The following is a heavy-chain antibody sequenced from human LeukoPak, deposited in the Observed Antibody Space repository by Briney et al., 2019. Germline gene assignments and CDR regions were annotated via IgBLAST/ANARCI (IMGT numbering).Heavy chain of an antibody. CDR2: IYYSGST. D-gene: IGHD4-23*01. V-gene: IGHV4-59*01. CDR1: GGSISSYY. J-gene: IGHJ4*02. Sequence: SETLSLTCTVSGGSISSYYWSWIRQPPGKGLEWIGYIYYSGSTNYNPSLKSRVTISVDTSKNQFSLKLSSVTAADTAVYYCASTPLPDYGGNSAWGVPGNYYFDYWGQGTLVTVSS. CDR3: ASTPLPDYGGNSAWGVPGNYYFDY.